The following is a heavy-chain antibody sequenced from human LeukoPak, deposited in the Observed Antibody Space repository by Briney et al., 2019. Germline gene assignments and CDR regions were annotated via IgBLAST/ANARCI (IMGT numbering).Heavy chain of an antibody. V-gene: IGHV4-59*08. D-gene: IGHD1-1*01. Sequence: PSETLSLTCTVSGGSISTYYWSWFRQPPGKGLEWIGYIYYSGSTNYNPSLKSRVTISVDTSKNQFSLKLSSLTAADTAVYYCARHGSLADRAFDYWGQGTLVTVSS. J-gene: IGHJ4*02. CDR1: GGSISTYY. CDR3: ARHGSLADRAFDY. CDR2: IYYSGST.